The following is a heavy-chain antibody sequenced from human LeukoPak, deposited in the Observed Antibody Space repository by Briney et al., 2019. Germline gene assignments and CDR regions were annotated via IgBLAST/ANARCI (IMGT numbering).Heavy chain of an antibody. CDR1: GFTFSSYS. D-gene: IGHD2-2*02. J-gene: IGHJ6*02. V-gene: IGHV4-34*01. Sequence: GSLRLSCAASGFTFSSYSMNWVRQAPGKGLEWIGEINHSGSTNYNPSLKSRVTISVDTSKNQFSLKLSSVTAADTAVYYCARGSPYCSSTSCYNPAGGQGPTVTVS. CDR3: ARGSPYCSSTSCYNPA. CDR2: INHSGST.